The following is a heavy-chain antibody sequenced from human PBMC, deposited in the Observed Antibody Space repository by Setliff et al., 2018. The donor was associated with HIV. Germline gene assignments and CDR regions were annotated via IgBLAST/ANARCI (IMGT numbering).Heavy chain of an antibody. D-gene: IGHD3-22*01. CDR3: ASRVYYYASSGYLREEGFDP. J-gene: IGHJ5*02. V-gene: IGHV4-39*01. CDR1: GGSISNSRYY. Sequence: SETLSLTCTVSGGSISNSRYYWRWIRQPPGKGLEWIGSIYYSGSLYYNPSLKSRVTISVDTSKNQFSLKLSSVTAADAAVYYCASRVYYYASSGYLREEGFDPWGQGTLVTVFS. CDR2: IYYSGSL.